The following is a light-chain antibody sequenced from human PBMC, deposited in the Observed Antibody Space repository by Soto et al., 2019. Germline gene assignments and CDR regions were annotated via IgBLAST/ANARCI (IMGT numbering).Light chain of an antibody. CDR3: QQYGDSPRGT. J-gene: IGKJ4*01. V-gene: IGKV3D-20*01. CDR1: QTVSSNY. CDR2: DAS. Sequence: EVVLTQSPATLSLSPGERATLSCGASQTVSSNYLAWYQQKSGLAPRLLIYDASTRATAIPDRFRGSGSGTDFTLTISRLEPEAFAVYYCQQYGDSPRGTFGGGTKVEIK.